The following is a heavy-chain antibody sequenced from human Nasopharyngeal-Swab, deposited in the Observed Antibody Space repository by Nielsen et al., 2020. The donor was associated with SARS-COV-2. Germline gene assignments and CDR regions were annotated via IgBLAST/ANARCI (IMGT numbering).Heavy chain of an antibody. CDR2: INHSGST. D-gene: IGHD3-22*01. V-gene: IGHV4-34*01. CDR3: ARAEPSGGWYYYDISGYYYGY. Sequence: RQAPGKGLEWIGEINHSGSTNYNPSLKSRVTISVDTSKNQFSLKLTSVTAADTAVYYCARAEPSGGWYYYDISGYYYGYWGQGTLVTVSS. J-gene: IGHJ4*02.